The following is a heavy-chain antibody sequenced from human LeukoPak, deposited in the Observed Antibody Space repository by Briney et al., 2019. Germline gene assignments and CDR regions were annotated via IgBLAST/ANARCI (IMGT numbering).Heavy chain of an antibody. Sequence: PGGSLRLSCAASGFTFSSYAMSWVRQAPGKGLEWVSAISGSGGSTYYADSVKGRFAISRDNSKNTLYLQMNSLRAEDTAVYYCAKGRELRQYYFDYWGQGTLVTVSS. J-gene: IGHJ4*02. CDR3: AKGRELRQYYFDY. CDR1: GFTFSSYA. V-gene: IGHV3-23*01. D-gene: IGHD1-26*01. CDR2: ISGSGGST.